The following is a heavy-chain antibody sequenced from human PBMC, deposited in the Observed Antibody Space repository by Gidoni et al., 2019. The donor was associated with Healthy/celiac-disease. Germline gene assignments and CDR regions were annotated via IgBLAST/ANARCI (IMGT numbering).Heavy chain of an antibody. CDR3: TTDQVRGVIYFDY. CDR1: GFTSSNAL. J-gene: IGHJ4*02. CDR2: IKSKTDGGTT. V-gene: IGHV3-15*07. Sequence: EVKLVESGGGLVKPGGSRRLSCAASGFTSSNALMDWVRQASGKGLEGVGRIKSKTDGGTTYYAAPVKGRFTISRDDSKNTLYLQMNSLKTEDTAVYYCTTDQVRGVIYFDYWGQGTLVTVSS. D-gene: IGHD3-10*01.